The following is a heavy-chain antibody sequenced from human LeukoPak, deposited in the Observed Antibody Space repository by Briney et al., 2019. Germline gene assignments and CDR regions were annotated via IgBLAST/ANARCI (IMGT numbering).Heavy chain of an antibody. D-gene: IGHD3-16*01. J-gene: IGHJ3*02. CDR1: GGSFSGYY. CDR2: INHSGST. V-gene: IGHV4-34*01. CDR3: ARRRLSLQKNAFDI. Sequence: PSETLSLTCAVYGGSFSGYYWSWIRQPPGKGLEWIGEINHSGSTNYNPSLKSRVTISVDTSKNRFSPKLSSVTAADTAVYYCARRRLSLQKNAFDIWGQGTMVTVSS.